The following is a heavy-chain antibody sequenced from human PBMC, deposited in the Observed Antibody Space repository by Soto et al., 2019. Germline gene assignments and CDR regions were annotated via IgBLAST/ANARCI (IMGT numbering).Heavy chain of an antibody. CDR2: IWYDGSNI. CDR3: ARDGGYGMDV. D-gene: IGHD2-15*01. CDR1: GFTFNTYG. J-gene: IGHJ6*02. Sequence: GGSLRLSCAASGFTFNTYGMHWVRQAPGKGLEWVSVIWYDGSNIHYADSVKGRFTISRDNSKNTLYLQMNSLRAEDTAVYYCARDGGYGMDVWSQGTTVTVSS. V-gene: IGHV3-33*01.